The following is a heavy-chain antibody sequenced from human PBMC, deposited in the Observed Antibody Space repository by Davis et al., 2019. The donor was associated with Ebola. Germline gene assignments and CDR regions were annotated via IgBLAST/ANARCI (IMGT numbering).Heavy chain of an antibody. V-gene: IGHV3-23*01. D-gene: IGHD2-15*01. Sequence: PGGSLRLSCAASGFTFSNYDMSWVRQVPGKGLEWVSTISASEGHTHYSDSVKGRFTISRDNSNDTLYLQMNSLRAEDTATYYCARYCHYTDCSYFDCWGQGTMVAVSS. J-gene: IGHJ4*02. CDR3: ARYCHYTDCSYFDC. CDR1: GFTFSNYD. CDR2: ISASEGHT.